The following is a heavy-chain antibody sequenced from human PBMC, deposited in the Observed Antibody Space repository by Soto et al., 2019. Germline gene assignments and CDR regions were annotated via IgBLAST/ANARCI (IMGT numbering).Heavy chain of an antibody. J-gene: IGHJ4*02. D-gene: IGHD1-26*01. CDR3: ARERGGYNRGDFEF. CDR1: GGTFNSYA. V-gene: IGHV1-69*13. CDR2: IIPDFGTG. Sequence: ASVKVSCKASGGTFNSYAISWVRQAPGQGLEWMGGIIPDFGTGNSAQKFRGRVSIIADASTTTVYMRLSGLTLEDTAVYYCARERGGYNRGDFEFWGQGTQVTVSS.